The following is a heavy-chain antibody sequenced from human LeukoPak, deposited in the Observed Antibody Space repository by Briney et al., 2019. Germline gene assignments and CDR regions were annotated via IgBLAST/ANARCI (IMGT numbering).Heavy chain of an antibody. CDR1: GYSISSGYY. D-gene: IGHD3-3*01. J-gene: IGHJ6*03. CDR3: ARHGDRFGLLRDYYMDV. V-gene: IGHV4-38-2*01. CDR2: IYHSGST. Sequence: SETLSLTCAASGYSISSGYYWGWIRQPPGKGLEWIGSIYHSGSTYYNPSLKSRVTISVDTSKNQFSLKLSSVTAADTAVYYCARHGDRFGLLRDYYMDVWGKGTTVTVSS.